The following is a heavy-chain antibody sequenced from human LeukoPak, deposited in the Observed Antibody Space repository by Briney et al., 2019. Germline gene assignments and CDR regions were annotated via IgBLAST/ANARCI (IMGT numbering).Heavy chain of an antibody. J-gene: IGHJ4*02. D-gene: IGHD3-22*01. V-gene: IGHV4-61*08. Sequence: SETLSLTCTVSGGSISSGGYYWSWIRQPPGKGLEWIGYIYYSGSTNYNPSLKSRVTISVDTSKNQFSLKLSSVTAADTAVYYCASGKGSEFNYYDSSGLHYWGQGTLVTVSS. CDR3: ASGKGSEFNYYDSSGLHY. CDR1: GGSISSGGYY. CDR2: IYYSGST.